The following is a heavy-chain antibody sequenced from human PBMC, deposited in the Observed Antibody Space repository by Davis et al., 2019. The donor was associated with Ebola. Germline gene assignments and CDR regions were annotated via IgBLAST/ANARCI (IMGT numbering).Heavy chain of an antibody. J-gene: IGHJ4*02. CDR3: ARVTYDSSAGDY. CDR1: GFTFSSYA. CDR2: ISSNGGST. Sequence: GESLKISCAASGFTFSSYAMSWVRQAPGKGLEWVSAISSNGGSTYYANSVKGRFTISRDNSKNTLYLQMGSLKAEDMAVYYYARVTYDSSAGDYWGQGTLVTVSS. D-gene: IGHD3-22*01. V-gene: IGHV3-64*01.